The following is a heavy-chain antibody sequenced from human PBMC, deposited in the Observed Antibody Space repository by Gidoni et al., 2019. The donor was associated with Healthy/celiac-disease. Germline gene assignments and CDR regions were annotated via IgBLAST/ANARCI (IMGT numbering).Heavy chain of an antibody. J-gene: IGHJ4*02. D-gene: IGHD1-26*01. CDR2: ISSSSSYI. V-gene: IGHV3-21*01. CDR1: GFTFSSYS. Sequence: EVQLVESGGGLVKPGGSLSRPRAASGFTFSSYSMNWVRQAPGKGLEWVSSISSSSSYIYYADSVKGRFTISRDNAKNSLYLQMNSLRAEDTAVYYCASDIVGALGDDYWGQGTLVTVSS. CDR3: ASDIVGALGDDY.